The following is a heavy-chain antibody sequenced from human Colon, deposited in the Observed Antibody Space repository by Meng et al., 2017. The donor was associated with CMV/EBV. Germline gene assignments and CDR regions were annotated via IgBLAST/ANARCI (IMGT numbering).Heavy chain of an antibody. Sequence: GESLKISCAASGFTFSTSWMTWVRQAPGKGLEWVANIKYDGTEKNYVDSVKGRFTISRDNAKNSLYLQMNSLRAEDTAVYYCARGSRDFWSGDYKGRNWFDPWGQGTLVTVSS. CDR2: IKYDGTEK. J-gene: IGHJ5*02. CDR1: GFTFSTSW. D-gene: IGHD3-3*01. V-gene: IGHV3-7*01. CDR3: ARGSRDFWSGDYKGRNWFDP.